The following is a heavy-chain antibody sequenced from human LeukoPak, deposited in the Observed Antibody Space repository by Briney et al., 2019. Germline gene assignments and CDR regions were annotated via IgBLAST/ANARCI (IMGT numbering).Heavy chain of an antibody. CDR2: ISYDGSNK. CDR3: AKGHSHVDTAMVLGY. V-gene: IGHV3-30*18. Sequence: GRSLRLSCAASGFTFSSYGMHWVRQAPGKGLEWVAVISYDGSNKYYADSVKGRFTISGDNSKNTLYLQMNSLRAEDTAVYYCAKGHSHVDTAMVLGYWGQGTLVTVSS. D-gene: IGHD5-18*01. CDR1: GFTFSSYG. J-gene: IGHJ4*02.